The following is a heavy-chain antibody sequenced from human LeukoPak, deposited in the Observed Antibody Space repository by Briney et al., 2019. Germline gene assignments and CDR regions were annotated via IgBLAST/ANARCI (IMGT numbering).Heavy chain of an antibody. CDR2: ISGSYGST. CDR1: GSTFSSYA. J-gene: IGHJ4*02. CDR3: AEGPMTTVTTGNFDY. Sequence: PGGSLRLSCAASGSTFSSYAMSWVRQAPGKGLEWVSTISGSYGSTYYADSVKGRFTISRDSSKNTLYLQMDSLRAEDTAVYYCAEGPMTTVTTGNFDYWGQGTLVTVSS. D-gene: IGHD4-17*01. V-gene: IGHV3-23*01.